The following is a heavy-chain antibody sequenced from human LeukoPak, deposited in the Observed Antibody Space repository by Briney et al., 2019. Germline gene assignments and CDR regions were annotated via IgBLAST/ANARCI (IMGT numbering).Heavy chain of an antibody. CDR1: VFTFSRYG. CDR2: MSYDGSNK. Sequence: GRSLRLSCAASVFTFSRYGMYWVRQAPGKGLEWVAVMSYDGSNKYYADSVKGRFTISRDNSKNTLYLQMNSLRAEDTAVYYCARDFRIAAAGTATDYFDYWGQGTLVTVSS. J-gene: IGHJ4*02. CDR3: ARDFRIAAAGTATDYFDY. D-gene: IGHD6-13*01. V-gene: IGHV3-30*03.